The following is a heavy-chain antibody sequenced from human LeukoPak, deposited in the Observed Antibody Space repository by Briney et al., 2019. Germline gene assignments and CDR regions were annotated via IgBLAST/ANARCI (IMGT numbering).Heavy chain of an antibody. CDR1: GYTFISYA. CDR2: INAGNGNT. D-gene: IGHD6-19*01. Sequence: GASVKVSCKASGYTFISYAMHWVRQAPGQRLEWMGWINAGNGNTKYSQKFQGRVTITRDTSASTAYMELSSLRSEDTAVYYCARGVIAVAGHFDYWGQGTLVTVSS. V-gene: IGHV1-3*01. J-gene: IGHJ4*02. CDR3: ARGVIAVAGHFDY.